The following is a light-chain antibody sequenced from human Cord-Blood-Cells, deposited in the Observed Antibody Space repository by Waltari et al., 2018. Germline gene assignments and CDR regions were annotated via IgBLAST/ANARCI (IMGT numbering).Light chain of an antibody. J-gene: IGLJ1*01. Sequence: QSALTQPASVSGSPGPSITLSCTGTRSDVGGYNYFSWYQQHPGKAPKLMIYNVSNRPSWVSNRFSGSKSGNTASLTISGLQAEDEADYYCSSYTSSSTYVFGTGTKVTVL. CDR2: NVS. V-gene: IGLV2-14*01. CDR3: SSYTSSSTYV. CDR1: RSDVGGYNY.